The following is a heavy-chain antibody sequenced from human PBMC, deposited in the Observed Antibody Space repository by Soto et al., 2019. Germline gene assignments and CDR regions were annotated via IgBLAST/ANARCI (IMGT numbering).Heavy chain of an antibody. CDR3: ARDLRIAAAGTLNWFDP. D-gene: IGHD6-13*01. V-gene: IGHV4-4*02. J-gene: IGHJ5*02. CDR1: GGSISSSNW. CDR2: IYHSGST. Sequence: SETLSLTCAVSGGSISSSNWWSWVRQPPGKGLEWIGEIYHSGSTNYNPSLKSRVTISVDKSKNQFSLKLSTVTAADTAVYYCARDLRIAAAGTLNWFDPWGQGTLVTVSS.